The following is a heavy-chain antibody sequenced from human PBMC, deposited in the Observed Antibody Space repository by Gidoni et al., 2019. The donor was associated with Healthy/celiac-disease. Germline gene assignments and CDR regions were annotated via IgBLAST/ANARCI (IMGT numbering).Heavy chain of an antibody. CDR2: ISGSGGRT. CDR3: AKVDRRAGY. J-gene: IGHJ4*02. Sequence: EVHLLESGGGLVQPGESLSLSCAASGFTFSSYAMSWVRQATGKGLEGVSAISGSGGRTYYASSVKGRFTISRDNSKNTLDLQMNSLRAEDTAVYYCAKVDRRAGYWGQGTLVTVSS. CDR1: GFTFSSYA. V-gene: IGHV3-23*01. D-gene: IGHD3-16*02.